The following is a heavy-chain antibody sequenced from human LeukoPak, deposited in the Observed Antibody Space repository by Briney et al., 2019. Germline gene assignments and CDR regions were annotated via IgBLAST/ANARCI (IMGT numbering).Heavy chain of an antibody. V-gene: IGHV5-51*01. CDR3: ARGAYGSGSYYNYYGMDV. CDR1: GYSFGNRW. CDR2: IYPDDSDT. D-gene: IGHD3-10*01. J-gene: IGHJ6*02. Sequence: GESLKISCKGSGYSFGNRWIGWVRQMPGKGLEWMGIIYPDDSDTIYSPSFEGQVTISADKSISTDYLQWSSLKASDTAMYYCARGAYGSGSYYNYYGMDVWGQGTTVTVSS.